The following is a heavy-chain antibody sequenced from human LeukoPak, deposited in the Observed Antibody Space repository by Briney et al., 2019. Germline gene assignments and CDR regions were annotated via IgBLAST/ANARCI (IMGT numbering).Heavy chain of an antibody. CDR3: ARGGNSRYYFDY. Sequence: GGSLRLSCAASGFTFSSYGMHWVRQAPGKGLEWVAVIWYDGSNKYYADSVKGRFTISRDNSKNTLYLQMNSLRAEDAAVYYCARGGNSRYYFDYWGQGTLVTVSS. V-gene: IGHV3-33*01. CDR1: GFTFSSYG. D-gene: IGHD4-23*01. J-gene: IGHJ4*02. CDR2: IWYDGSNK.